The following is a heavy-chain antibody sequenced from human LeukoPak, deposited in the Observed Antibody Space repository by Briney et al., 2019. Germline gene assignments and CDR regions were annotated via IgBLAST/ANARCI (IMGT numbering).Heavy chain of an antibody. CDR3: ARGHIVVVTATPVYYFDY. V-gene: IGHV3-48*01. CDR1: GFTFSSYS. D-gene: IGHD2-21*02. J-gene: IGHJ4*02. CDR2: ISSSSSTI. Sequence: GGSLRLSCAASGFTFSSYSMNWVRQAPGKGLEWVSYISSSSSTIYYADSVKGRFTISRDNSKNTLYLQMNGLRAEDTAVYYCARGHIVVVTATPVYYFDYWGQGTLVTVSS.